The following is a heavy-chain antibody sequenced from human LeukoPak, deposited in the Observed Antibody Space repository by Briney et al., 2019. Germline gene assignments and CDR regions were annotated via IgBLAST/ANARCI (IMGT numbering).Heavy chain of an antibody. CDR1: GGSFSGYY. V-gene: IGHV4-34*01. J-gene: IGHJ4*02. CDR2: INHSGST. CDR3: ARVDIAAAHVDY. D-gene: IGHD6-13*01. Sequence: SETLSLTCAVYGGSFSGYYWSWIRQPPGKGLEWIGEINHSGSTNCNPSLKSRVTISVDTSKNQFSLKLSSVTAADTAVYYCARVDIAAAHVDYWGQGTLVTVSS.